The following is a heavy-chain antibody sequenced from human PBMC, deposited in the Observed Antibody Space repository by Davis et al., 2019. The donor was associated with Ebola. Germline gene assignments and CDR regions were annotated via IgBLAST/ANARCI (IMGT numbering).Heavy chain of an antibody. CDR2: INGDGSTT. Sequence: GESLKISCAASDFTVSNNYMSWVRQAPGKGLVWVSRINGDGSTTSYADSVKGRFTISRDNAKNTLYLQMDSLTAEDTAVYYCARVRSNILTGYRYWGQGTVVTVSS. V-gene: IGHV3-74*01. J-gene: IGHJ4*02. CDR3: ARVRSNILTGYRY. CDR1: DFTVSNNY. D-gene: IGHD3-9*01.